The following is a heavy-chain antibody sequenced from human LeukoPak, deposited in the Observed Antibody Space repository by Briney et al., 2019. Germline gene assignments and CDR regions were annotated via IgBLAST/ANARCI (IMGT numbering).Heavy chain of an antibody. J-gene: IGHJ5*02. CDR3: ARLRTFGGVIVIPDNWFDP. CDR2: IYYSGST. CDR1: GGSISSSSYY. V-gene: IGHV4-39*01. Sequence: PSETLSLTCTVSGGSISSSSYYWGWIRQPPGKGLEWIGSIYYSGSTYYNPSLKSRVTISVDTSKNQFSLKLSSVTAADTAVYYCARLRTFGGVIVIPDNWFDPWGQGTLVTVSS. D-gene: IGHD3-16*02.